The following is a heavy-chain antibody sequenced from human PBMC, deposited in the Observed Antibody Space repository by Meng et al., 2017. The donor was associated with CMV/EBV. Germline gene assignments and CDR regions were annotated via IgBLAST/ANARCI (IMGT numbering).Heavy chain of an antibody. CDR3: AKGGSSGWIGRY. J-gene: IGHJ4*02. Sequence: GGSLRFSCAASGFTVSSNYMSWVRQAPGKGLEWVSAISGSGGSTYYADSVKGRFTISRDNSKNTLYLQMNSLRAEDTAVYYCAKGGSSGWIGRYWGQGTLVTVSS. V-gene: IGHV3-23*01. CDR2: ISGSGGST. CDR1: GFTVSSNY. D-gene: IGHD6-19*01.